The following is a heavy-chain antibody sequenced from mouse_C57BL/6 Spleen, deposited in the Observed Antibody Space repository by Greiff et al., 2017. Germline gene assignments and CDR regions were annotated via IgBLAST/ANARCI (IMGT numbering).Heavy chain of an antibody. J-gene: IGHJ4*01. Sequence: VQLQQPGAELVKPGASVKLSCKASGYTFTSYWMHWVKQRPGQGLEWIGMIHPNSGSTNYNEKFKSKATLTVDKSSSTAYMQLSSLTSEDSAVYYCARYYYGSTHAMDYWGQGTSVTVSS. CDR3: ARYYYGSTHAMDY. CDR2: IHPNSGST. CDR1: GYTFTSYW. D-gene: IGHD1-1*01. V-gene: IGHV1-64*01.